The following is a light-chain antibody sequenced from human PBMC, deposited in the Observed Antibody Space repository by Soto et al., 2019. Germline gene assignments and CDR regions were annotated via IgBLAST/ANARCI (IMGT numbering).Light chain of an antibody. J-gene: IGKJ3*01. V-gene: IGKV1-9*01. CDR2: GAF. CDR1: QDIKTY. CDR3: QHLNNYPPFT. Sequence: IQLTQSPSSLSASIGDRVSITCRASQDIKTYVAWYQQKPGKAPKLLIYGAFTLQSGVPSRFNGSGSGTDFTLTIIRLQPEDSATYYCQHLNNYPPFTFGPGTTVDLE.